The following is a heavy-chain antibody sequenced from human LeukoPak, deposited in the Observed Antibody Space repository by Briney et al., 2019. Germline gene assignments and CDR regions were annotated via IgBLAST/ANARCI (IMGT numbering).Heavy chain of an antibody. D-gene: IGHD3-10*01. CDR3: ARGPGLLWFGESDD. CDR1: GGTFSSYA. Sequence: AASVKVSCKASGGTFSSYAISWVRQAPGQGLEWMGRIIPILGIANYAQKFQGRVTITADKSTSTAYKELSSLRSEDTAVYYRARGPGLLWFGESDDWGQGTLVTVSS. V-gene: IGHV1-69*04. CDR2: IIPILGIA. J-gene: IGHJ4*02.